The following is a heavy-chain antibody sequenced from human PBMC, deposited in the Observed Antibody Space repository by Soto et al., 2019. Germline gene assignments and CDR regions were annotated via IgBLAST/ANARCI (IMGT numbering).Heavy chain of an antibody. J-gene: IGHJ6*02. CDR1: GFTLSGYD. CDR2: IGSAGDT. D-gene: IGHD2-15*01. V-gene: IGHV3-13*01. Sequence: EVQLVESGGGLVQPGGSLRLSCAASGFTLSGYDIHWGRQATRKGLEWVSGIGSAGDTYDEHSVKGRFTISRENAKNSLYRQMNSLRVGDTAVYYCTRKTPTNGVAVWGQGTTVTVSS. CDR3: TRKTPTNGVAV.